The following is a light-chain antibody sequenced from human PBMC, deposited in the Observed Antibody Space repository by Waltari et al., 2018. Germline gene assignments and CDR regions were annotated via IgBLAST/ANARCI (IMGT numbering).Light chain of an antibody. CDR2: RNN. Sequence: QSVLTQPPSASGTPGQRVTISCSGSSSNIGSNTVNWYQQLPGMAPKLIISRNNQRPSGVPDRFPGSKSGTSASLAISGLQSDDEADCYCAAWDVSLKGVFGGGTKVTVL. V-gene: IGLV1-44*01. CDR3: AAWDVSLKGV. CDR1: SSNIGSNT. J-gene: IGLJ2*01.